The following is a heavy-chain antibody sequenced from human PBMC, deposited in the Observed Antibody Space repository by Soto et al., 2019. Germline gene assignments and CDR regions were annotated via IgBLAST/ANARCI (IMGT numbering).Heavy chain of an antibody. Sequence: GGSLRLSCAASGFPVSSNYMSWVRQARGQGLEWVAVIYSGGSTYYADSVKCRFTISRDNSKNTLYLQMNSLRAEDTAVYYCTEGMDVWGQGTTVTVSS. CDR1: GFPVSSNY. J-gene: IGHJ6*02. CDR3: TEGMDV. V-gene: IGHV3-53*01. CDR2: IYSGGST.